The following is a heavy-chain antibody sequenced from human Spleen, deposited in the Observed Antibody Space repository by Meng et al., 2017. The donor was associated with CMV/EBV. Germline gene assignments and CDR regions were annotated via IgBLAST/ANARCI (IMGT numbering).Heavy chain of an antibody. J-gene: IGHJ4*02. CDR3: AREEVVGAAFDY. CDR1: GFRFSDYW. D-gene: IGHD1-26*01. Sequence: GESLKISCVVSGFRFSDYWMNWIRQAPGKGLEWVADINQDSSVKDYVDSVRGRFTISRDNTKNSLYLQMDSLRAEDTAIYYCAREEVVGAAFDYWGRGTLVTVSS. CDR2: INQDSSVK. V-gene: IGHV3-7*01.